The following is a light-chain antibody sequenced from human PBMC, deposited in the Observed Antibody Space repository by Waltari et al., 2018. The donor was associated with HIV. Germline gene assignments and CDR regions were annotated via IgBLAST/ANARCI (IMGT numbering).Light chain of an antibody. Sequence: QSALTQPPSASGSPGPSVAISCTGPCSDIGAHNLVSWYQQPPGSAPKLIIFEVTKRPTGVPDRFSGSKSGNTASLTVSGLRPEDDADYYCSSYAGSNRFVVFGGGTRLTVL. V-gene: IGLV2-8*01. CDR2: EVT. J-gene: IGLJ2*01. CDR3: SSYAGSNRFVV. CDR1: CSDIGAHNL.